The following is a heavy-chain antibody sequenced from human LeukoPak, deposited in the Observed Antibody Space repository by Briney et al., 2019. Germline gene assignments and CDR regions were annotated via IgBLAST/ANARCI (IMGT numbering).Heavy chain of an antibody. J-gene: IGHJ4*02. V-gene: IGHV4-59*08. CDR2: TSYSGST. CDR3: AQSGHWDKPINY. D-gene: IGHD1-26*01. Sequence: SETLSLTCTVSGASLSDYYWGWIRQPPGKGLEWIGCTSYSGSTTYNPSLKSRVSISLDTSKNQFSLRLPSVTAADTAIYYCAQSGHWDKPINYWGQGTLVTVSS. CDR1: GASLSDYY.